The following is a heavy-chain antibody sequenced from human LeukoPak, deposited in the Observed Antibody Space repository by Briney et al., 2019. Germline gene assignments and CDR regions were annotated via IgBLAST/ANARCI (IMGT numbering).Heavy chain of an antibody. CDR2: IRQDGGEG. CDR1: GFMFSSYW. D-gene: IGHD2-8*01. J-gene: IGHJ1*01. CDR3: ASGYCTNGVCLEYFQH. V-gene: IGHV3-7*01. Sequence: PGGSLRLSCAASGFMFSSYWMTWVRQAPGKGLEWVANIRQDGGEGYYVDSVKGRFTVSRDNAKNSLYLQMNSLRAEDTAVYYCASGYCTNGVCLEYFQHWGQGTLVTVSS.